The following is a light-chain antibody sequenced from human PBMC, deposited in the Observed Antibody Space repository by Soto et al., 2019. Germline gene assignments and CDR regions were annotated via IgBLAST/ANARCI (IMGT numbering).Light chain of an antibody. V-gene: IGKV3-15*01. J-gene: IGKJ2*01. CDR3: QQYNNWPYT. Sequence: EVVMTQSPATLSVSPGERATLSCRGSQSVSSDLAWYQQRPGQTPSLVIYAVSTRATGIPARFSGSGSGTAFTLTISSLQSEDFAVYYCQQYNNWPYTFGQGTRLEIK. CDR2: AVS. CDR1: QSVSSD.